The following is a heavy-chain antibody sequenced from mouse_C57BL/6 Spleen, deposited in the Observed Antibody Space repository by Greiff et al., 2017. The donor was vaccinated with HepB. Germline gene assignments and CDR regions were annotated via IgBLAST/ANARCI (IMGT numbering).Heavy chain of an antibody. Sequence: EVQRVESGPELVKPGASVKISCKASGYSFTGYYMNWVKQSPEQSLEWIGEINPSTGGTTYNQKFKAKATLSVDKSSSTAYMQLNSLTSEDAAVYYCARSNYYGGDYFDYWGQGTTLTVSS. CDR2: INPSTGGT. J-gene: IGHJ2*01. V-gene: IGHV1-42*01. D-gene: IGHD1-1*01. CDR1: GYSFTGYY. CDR3: ARSNYYGGDYFDY.